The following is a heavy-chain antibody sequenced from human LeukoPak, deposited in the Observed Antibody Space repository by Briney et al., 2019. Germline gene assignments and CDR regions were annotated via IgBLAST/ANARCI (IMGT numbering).Heavy chain of an antibody. CDR2: VFYTGST. V-gene: IGHV4-39*01. Sequence: SETLSLTCTVSGGSLSTRNYYWDWIRRPPGKGLEWIGTVFYTGSTSYNSSLRSRVTMSVDTSTNQFFMRLNSVTAADTAIYYRVRTCGRGSVDPGTSGYVEGWGQGALVTVSS. CDR1: GGSLSTRNYY. D-gene: IGHD1-14*01. CDR3: VRTCGRGSVDPGTSGYVEG. J-gene: IGHJ4*02.